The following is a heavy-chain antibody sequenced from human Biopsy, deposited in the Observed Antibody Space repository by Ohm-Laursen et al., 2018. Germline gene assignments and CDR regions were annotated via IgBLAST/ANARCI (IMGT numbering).Heavy chain of an antibody. CDR2: IIPIFGTA. V-gene: IGHV1-69*06. CDR1: GGTFSNYG. J-gene: IGHJ6*02. Sequence: SSVKVSCKFPGGTFSNYGVNWVRQAPGQGLEWMGGIIPIFGTANYAQKFQGRVTISVDRSTSTAYMELSSLKSEDTAVYYCAREYPEGDVWGQGTSVTVSS. D-gene: IGHD2-2*02. CDR3: AREYPEGDV.